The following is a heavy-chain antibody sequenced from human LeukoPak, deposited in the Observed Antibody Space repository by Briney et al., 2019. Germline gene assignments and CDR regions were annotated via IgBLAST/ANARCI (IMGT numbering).Heavy chain of an antibody. Sequence: GESLKISCKGSEYSFTNYWIAWVRQMPGKGLEWMGIIYPGDSDTRYSPSFQGQVTISADKSTSTAYMELSSLRSEDTAVYYCARDPSYYYDSSGYYTSLDDYWGQGTLVTVSS. V-gene: IGHV5-51*01. CDR1: EYSFTNYW. CDR3: ARDPSYYYDSSGYYTSLDDY. CDR2: IYPGDSDT. D-gene: IGHD3-22*01. J-gene: IGHJ4*02.